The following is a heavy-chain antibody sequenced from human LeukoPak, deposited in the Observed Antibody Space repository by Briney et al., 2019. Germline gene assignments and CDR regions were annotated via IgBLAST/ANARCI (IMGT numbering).Heavy chain of an antibody. CDR3: ARDSLSDYDILTELGY. V-gene: IGHV3-74*01. CDR1: GFTFSSYW. D-gene: IGHD3-9*01. CDR2: INSDGSST. J-gene: IGHJ4*02. Sequence: GGSLRLSCAASGFTFSSYWMHWVRQAPGKGLVWVSRINSDGSSTSYADSVKGRFTISRDNAKNTLYLQMNSLRAEDTAVYYCARDSLSDYDILTELGYWGQETLVTVSS.